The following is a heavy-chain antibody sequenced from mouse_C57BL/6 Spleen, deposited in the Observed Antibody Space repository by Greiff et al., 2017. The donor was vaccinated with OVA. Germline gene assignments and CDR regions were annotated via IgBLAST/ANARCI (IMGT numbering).Heavy chain of an antibody. D-gene: IGHD4-1*01. CDR2: ISDGGSYT. J-gene: IGHJ3*01. CDR3: AREGTGNWFAY. Sequence: EVNVVESGGGLVKPGGSLKLSCAASGFTFSSYAMSWVRQTPEKRLEWVATISDGGSYTYYPDNVKGRFTISRDNAKNNLYLQMSHLKSEDTALYYCAREGTGNWFAYWGQGTLVTVSA. V-gene: IGHV5-4*01. CDR1: GFTFSSYA.